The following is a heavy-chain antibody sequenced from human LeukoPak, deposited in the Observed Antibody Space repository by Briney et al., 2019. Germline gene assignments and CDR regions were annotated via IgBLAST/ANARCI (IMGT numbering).Heavy chain of an antibody. CDR2: IYPTGST. V-gene: IGHV4-4*07. CDR1: GGSISSYY. Sequence: SETLSLTCTVSGGSISSYYWSWIRQPAGKGLEWIGRIYPTGSTNYNPSLKSRVAISVDTSKNQFSLKLSSVTAADTAVYYCARQGSGSHKDWGQGTLVTVSS. CDR3: ARQGSGSHKD. J-gene: IGHJ4*02. D-gene: IGHD1-26*01.